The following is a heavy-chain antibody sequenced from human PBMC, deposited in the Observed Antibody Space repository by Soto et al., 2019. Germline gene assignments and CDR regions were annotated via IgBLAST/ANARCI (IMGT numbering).Heavy chain of an antibody. CDR1: GFTFSSDA. D-gene: IGHD6-6*01. CDR3: AKDFEYSSSSLYFDY. J-gene: IGHJ4*02. Sequence: PGGSLRLSCAASGFTFSSDAMSWVRQAPGKGLEWVSAISGSGGSTYYADSVKGRFTISRDNSKNTLYLQMNSLRAEDTAVYYCAKDFEYSSSSLYFDYWGQGTLVTVSS. V-gene: IGHV3-23*01. CDR2: ISGSGGST.